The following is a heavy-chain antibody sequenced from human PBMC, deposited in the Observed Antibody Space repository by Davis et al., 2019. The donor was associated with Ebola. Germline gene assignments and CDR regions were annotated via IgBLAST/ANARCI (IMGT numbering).Heavy chain of an antibody. D-gene: IGHD1-26*01. Sequence: SETLSLTCTVSGGSISSSSYYWGWIRQPPGKGLAWSGSIYYSGSTYYNSSLKSRVTISVDTSKNQFSLKLSSVTAADTAVYYCARHGDDFPPLYSGSYLYYWGQGTLVTVSS. CDR2: IYYSGST. CDR1: GGSISSSSYY. V-gene: IGHV4-39*01. CDR3: ARHGDDFPPLYSGSYLYY. J-gene: IGHJ4*02.